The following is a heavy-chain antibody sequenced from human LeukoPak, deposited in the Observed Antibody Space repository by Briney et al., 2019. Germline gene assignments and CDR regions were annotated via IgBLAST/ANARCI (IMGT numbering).Heavy chain of an antibody. CDR2: ISWNSGSI. J-gene: IGHJ4*02. CDR1: GFTFDDYA. CDR3: AKDIPRRGYSYGYNY. V-gene: IGHV3-9*01. Sequence: GGSLRLSCAASGFTFDDYAMHWVRQAPGKGLERVSGISWNSGSIGYADSVKGRFTISRDNAKNSLYLQMNSLRAEDTALYYCAKDIPRRGYSYGYNYWGQGTLVTVSS. D-gene: IGHD5-18*01.